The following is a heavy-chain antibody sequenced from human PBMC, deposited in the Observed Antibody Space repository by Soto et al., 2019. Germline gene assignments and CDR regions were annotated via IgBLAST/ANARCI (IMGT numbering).Heavy chain of an antibody. Sequence: XXTLSLPCTVAGGSIGSYYCRWILQPPGKGLEWIGYIYYSGITNYNPSLKSRVTISVDTSKNQFSLKLSSVTAADTAVYYCARGPTYYYDSSSYYLFDYWGQGTLVTVSS. CDR2: IYYSGIT. CDR1: GGSIGSYY. D-gene: IGHD3-22*01. V-gene: IGHV4-59*01. J-gene: IGHJ4*02. CDR3: ARGPTYYYDSSSYYLFDY.